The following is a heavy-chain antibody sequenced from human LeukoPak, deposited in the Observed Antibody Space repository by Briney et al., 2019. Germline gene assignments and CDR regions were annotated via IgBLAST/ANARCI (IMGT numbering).Heavy chain of an antibody. CDR3: TTYGDYGVYVDY. CDR2: IKSKTDGGTT. D-gene: IGHD4-17*01. Sequence: GGSLRLSCATSGFTFKNAWMNWVRQAPGKGLEWVGRIKSKTDGGTTDYAAPVKGRFTISRDDSKNTLYLQMNSLKTEDTAVYYCTTYGDYGVYVDYWGQGTLVTVSS. CDR1: GFTFKNAW. J-gene: IGHJ4*02. V-gene: IGHV3-15*07.